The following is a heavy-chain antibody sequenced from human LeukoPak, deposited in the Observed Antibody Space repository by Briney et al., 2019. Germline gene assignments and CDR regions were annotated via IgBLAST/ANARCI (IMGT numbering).Heavy chain of an antibody. Sequence: GGTLRLSCAASGFTFSSYSMNWVRQAPGKGLEWVSSISSSSSYIYYADSVKGRFTISRDNAKNSLYLQMNSLRAEDTAVYYCARDIGAYYYDSSGYSSYFDYWGQGTLVTVSS. CDR1: GFTFSSYS. CDR3: ARDIGAYYYDSSGYSSYFDY. J-gene: IGHJ4*02. CDR2: ISSSSSYI. D-gene: IGHD3-22*01. V-gene: IGHV3-21*01.